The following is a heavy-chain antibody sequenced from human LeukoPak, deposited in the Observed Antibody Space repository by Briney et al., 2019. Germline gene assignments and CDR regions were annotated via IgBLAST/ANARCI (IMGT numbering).Heavy chain of an antibody. V-gene: IGHV1-3*01. CDR1: GYTFTSYA. CDR2: INAGNGNT. Sequence: GASVTVSYKASGYTFTSYAMHWVRQAPGQRLEWMGWINAGNGNTKYSQKFQGRVTITRDTSASTAYMELSSLRSEDTAVYYCARNLGMVRGVIRGYFDYWGQGTLVTVSS. D-gene: IGHD3-10*01. J-gene: IGHJ4*02. CDR3: ARNLGMVRGVIRGYFDY.